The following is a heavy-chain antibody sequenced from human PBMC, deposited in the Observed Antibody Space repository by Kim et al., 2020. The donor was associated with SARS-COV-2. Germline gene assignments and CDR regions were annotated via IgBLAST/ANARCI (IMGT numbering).Heavy chain of an antibody. V-gene: IGHV4-61*03. CDR3: GRALGMYNWGNFDS. Sequence: SETLSLTCIVSGGSVTSDLSYWTWIRQPPGKGLEWIGYIYSSGATNYNPSFKSRVTISVDTSNNHFSLELRSVTAADTAVYFCGRALGMYNWGNFDSWG. J-gene: IGHJ4*01. CDR1: GGSVTSDLSY. D-gene: IGHD1-20*01. CDR2: IYSSGAT.